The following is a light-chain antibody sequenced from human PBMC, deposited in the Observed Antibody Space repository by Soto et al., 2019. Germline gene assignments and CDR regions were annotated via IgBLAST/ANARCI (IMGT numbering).Light chain of an antibody. V-gene: IGKV3-11*01. CDR1: QSVSSY. CDR2: DAS. Sequence: EIVLTQSPGILSLSPGERATLSCRASQSVSSYLAWYRQRPGQAPRLLIYDASNRATGIPTRFSGSGSGTDFTLTISSLEPEDFAVYYCQQRTDWPPLFTFGPGTKVEIK. J-gene: IGKJ3*01. CDR3: QQRTDWPPLFT.